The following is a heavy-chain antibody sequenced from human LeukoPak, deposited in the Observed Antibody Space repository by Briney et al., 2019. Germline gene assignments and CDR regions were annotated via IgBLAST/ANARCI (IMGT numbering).Heavy chain of an antibody. J-gene: IGHJ2*01. CDR3: ARDAEQSYWYFDL. V-gene: IGHV3-11*01. D-gene: IGHD6-19*01. CDR2: ISSSGSTI. CDR1: GFTFSDYY. Sequence: GGSLRLSCAASGFTFSDYYMSWIRQAPGKGLEWVSYISSSGSTIYYADSVKGRFTISRDNAKNSLYLRMNSLRAEDTAVYYCARDAEQSYWYFDLWGRGTLVTVSS.